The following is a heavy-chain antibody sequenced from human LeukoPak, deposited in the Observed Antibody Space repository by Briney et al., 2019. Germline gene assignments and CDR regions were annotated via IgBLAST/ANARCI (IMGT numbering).Heavy chain of an antibody. D-gene: IGHD6-13*01. V-gene: IGHV4-34*01. Sequence: SETLSLTCAVYGGFFSGYYWSWIRQPPGKGLEWIGEINHSGSTNYNPSLKSRVTISVDTSKNQFSLKLSSVTAADTAVYYCARTLTLYSSSWYLDYWGQGTLVTVSS. CDR1: GGFFSGYY. CDR3: ARTLTLYSSSWYLDY. J-gene: IGHJ4*02. CDR2: INHSGST.